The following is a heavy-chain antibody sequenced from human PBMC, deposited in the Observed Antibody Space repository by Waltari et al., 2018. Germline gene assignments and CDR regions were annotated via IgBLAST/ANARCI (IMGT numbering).Heavy chain of an antibody. CDR2: IYSGGST. CDR3: ARAKTPPAPFHYFGMDV. V-gene: IGHV3-53*01. D-gene: IGHD2-2*01. Sequence: EVQLVESGGGLIQPGGSLRLSCAASGFSVSSTYMNWVRQAPGKGLEGVSIIYSGGSTYYADSVKGRFTISRDSSKNTVYLQMNSLRAEDTAVYYCARAKTPPAPFHYFGMDVWGQGTTVAVS. J-gene: IGHJ6*02. CDR1: GFSVSSTY.